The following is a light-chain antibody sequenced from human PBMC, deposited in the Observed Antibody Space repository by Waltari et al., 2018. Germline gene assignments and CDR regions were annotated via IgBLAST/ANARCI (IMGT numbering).Light chain of an antibody. CDR1: KIGNKV. V-gene: IGLV3-21*01. Sequence: SYVLTQPPSVSVAPGKAARITCGANKIGNKVVHRHQQKPGQAPVLVLYSGSDRPSGIPDRFTGSNSGNPAALTISRVEAGDEADYYCQVWDSSSGHWVFGGGTQLTVL. J-gene: IGLJ3*02. CDR3: QVWDSSSGHWV. CDR2: SGS.